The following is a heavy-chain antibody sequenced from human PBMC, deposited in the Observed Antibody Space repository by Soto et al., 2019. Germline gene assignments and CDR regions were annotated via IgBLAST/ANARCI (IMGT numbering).Heavy chain of an antibody. CDR2: IYPGDSDT. D-gene: IGHD2-2*01. Sequence: GESLKISCKTSGYSFTTYWIGWVRQMPGKGLEWMGIIYPGDSDTRYSPSFQGQVTISADKSISTAYLPWSSLKASDTAMYYCARLTVPAARPYYYYGMDVWGQGTTVTVSS. V-gene: IGHV5-51*01. CDR3: ARLTVPAARPYYYYGMDV. CDR1: GYSFTTYW. J-gene: IGHJ6*02.